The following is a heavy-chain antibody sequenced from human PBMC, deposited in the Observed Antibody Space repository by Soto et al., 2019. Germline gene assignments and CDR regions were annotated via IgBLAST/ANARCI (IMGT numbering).Heavy chain of an antibody. V-gene: IGHV3-53*01. Sequence: PGGSLRLSCAASGFTVSSNYMSWVRQAPGKGLEWVSVIYSGGSTYYADSVKGRFTISRDNSKNTLYLQMHSLRAEDTAVYYCARGQGDFWSGYSEVVGMDVWGQGTTVTVS. D-gene: IGHD3-3*01. J-gene: IGHJ6*02. CDR1: GFTVSSNY. CDR3: ARGQGDFWSGYSEVVGMDV. CDR2: IYSGGST.